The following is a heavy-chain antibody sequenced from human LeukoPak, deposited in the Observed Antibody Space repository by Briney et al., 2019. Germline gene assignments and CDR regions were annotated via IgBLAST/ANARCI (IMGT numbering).Heavy chain of an antibody. CDR3: ARTLGRRSSGWYIGVPDSYYYYGMDV. CDR2: INTNTGNP. V-gene: IGHV7-4-1*02. CDR1: GYTFTSYA. D-gene: IGHD6-19*01. J-gene: IGHJ6*02. Sequence: GASVKVSCKASGYTFTSYAMNWVRQAPGQGLEWMGWINTNTGNPTYAQGFTGRFVFSLDTSVSTAYLQISSLKAEDTAVYYCARTLGRRSSGWYIGVPDSYYYYGMDVWGQGTTVTVSS.